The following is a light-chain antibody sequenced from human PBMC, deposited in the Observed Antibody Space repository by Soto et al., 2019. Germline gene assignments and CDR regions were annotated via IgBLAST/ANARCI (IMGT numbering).Light chain of an antibody. CDR1: SSNIGAGYD. Sequence: QSVLTQPPSVSGAPGQRVTISCTGSSSNIGAGYDVHWYQQLPGTAPKLLIYGNSNPPSGVPNRFSGPKSDTSASLAITGLQAEDEADYYCQCYDSTLRGVIFGGGTKRTVL. CDR3: QCYDSTLRGVI. J-gene: IGLJ2*01. V-gene: IGLV1-40*01. CDR2: GNS.